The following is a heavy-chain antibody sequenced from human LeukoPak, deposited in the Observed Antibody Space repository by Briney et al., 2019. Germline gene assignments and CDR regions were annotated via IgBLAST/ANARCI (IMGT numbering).Heavy chain of an antibody. CDR1: GFTFSSYW. J-gene: IGHJ4*02. V-gene: IGHV3-74*01. Sequence: GGSLRLSCAASGFTFSSYWMHWVHQAPGKGLVWVSRINSDGSSTSYADSVKGRFTISRDNAKNTLYLQMNSLRAEDTAVYYCARDIRTYYYDSSGYEGGEALDYWGQGTLVTVSS. D-gene: IGHD3-22*01. CDR3: ARDIRTYYYDSSGYEGGEALDY. CDR2: INSDGSST.